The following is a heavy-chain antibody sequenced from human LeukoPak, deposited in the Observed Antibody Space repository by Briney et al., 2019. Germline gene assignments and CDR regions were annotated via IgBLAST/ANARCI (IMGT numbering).Heavy chain of an antibody. D-gene: IGHD6-13*01. V-gene: IGHV4-34*01. Sequence: PSETLSLTCAVYGGSFSGYYWSWIRQPPGKGPEWIGEINHSGSTNYNPSLKSRVTISVDTSKNQFSLKLSSVTAADTAVYYCARGRSWVRWFDPWGQGTLVTVSS. CDR1: GGSFSGYY. CDR2: INHSGST. J-gene: IGHJ5*02. CDR3: ARGRSWVRWFDP.